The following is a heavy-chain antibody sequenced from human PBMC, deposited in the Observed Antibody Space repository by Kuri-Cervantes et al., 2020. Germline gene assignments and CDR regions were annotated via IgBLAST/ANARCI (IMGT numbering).Heavy chain of an antibody. J-gene: IGHJ5*02. Sequence: ASVKVSCKASGYTFTSYGISWVRQAPGQGLEWMGWISAYNGNTNYAQKLQGRVTMTTDTSTSTAYMELRSLRSDDTAVYYCARGAKRITIFGVVIRSNWFDPWGQGTPVTVSS. D-gene: IGHD3-3*01. V-gene: IGHV1-18*01. CDR2: ISAYNGNT. CDR1: GYTFTSYG. CDR3: ARGAKRITIFGVVIRSNWFDP.